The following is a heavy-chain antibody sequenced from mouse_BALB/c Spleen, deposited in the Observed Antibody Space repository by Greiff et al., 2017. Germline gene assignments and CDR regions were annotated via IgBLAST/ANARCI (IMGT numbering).Heavy chain of an antibody. CDR1: GYTFTDYE. D-gene: IGHD1-1*02. Sequence: QVQLQQSGAGLVRPGASVTLSCKASGYTFTDYEMHWVKQTPVHGLEWIGAIDPETGGTAYNQKFKGKATLTADKSSSTAYMELRSLTSEDSAVYYCTRENGGNYGMDYWGQGTSVTVSS. CDR3: TRENGGNYGMDY. J-gene: IGHJ4*01. V-gene: IGHV1-15*01. CDR2: IDPETGGT.